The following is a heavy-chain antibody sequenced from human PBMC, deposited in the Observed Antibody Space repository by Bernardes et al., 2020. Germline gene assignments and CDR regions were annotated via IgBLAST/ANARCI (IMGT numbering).Heavy chain of an antibody. CDR3: ARSSSGWFWSY. J-gene: IGHJ4*02. Sequence: GESLKISCQGSGYSVTSYWIAWVRQMPGKGLEWMGLIYPSDSDTRYSPSFQGQVTISADKSISTAYLQWSSLKASDTAMYYCARSSSGWFWSYWGQGTLVTVSS. CDR2: IYPSDSDT. V-gene: IGHV5-51*01. CDR1: GYSVTSYW. D-gene: IGHD6-19*01.